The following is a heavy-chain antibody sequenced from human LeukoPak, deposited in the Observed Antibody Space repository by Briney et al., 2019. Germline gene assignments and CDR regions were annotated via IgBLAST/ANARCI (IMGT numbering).Heavy chain of an antibody. CDR2: ISGSGGST. Sequence: LTGGSLRLSCAASGFTFSSYAMSWVRQAPGKGLEWVSAISGSGGSTYYADSVKGRFTISRDNSKNSLYLQMNSLRAEDTAVYYCARDNSPKYSSGWYDYGYWGQGTLVTVSS. D-gene: IGHD6-19*01. V-gene: IGHV3-23*01. CDR1: GFTFSSYA. CDR3: ARDNSPKYSSGWYDYGY. J-gene: IGHJ4*02.